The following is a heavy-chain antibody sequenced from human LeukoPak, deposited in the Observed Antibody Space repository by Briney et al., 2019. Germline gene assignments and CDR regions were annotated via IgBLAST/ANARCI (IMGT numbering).Heavy chain of an antibody. J-gene: IGHJ4*02. CDR3: ATENIVGATWSPRSFDY. CDR1: GYTLTELS. D-gene: IGHD1-26*01. CDR2: FDPEDGET. V-gene: IGHV1-24*01. Sequence: ASVKVSCKVSGYTLTELSMHWVRQAPGKGLEWMGGFDPEDGETIYAQKFQGRVTMTEDTSTDTAYMELSSLRSEDTAVYYCATENIVGATWSPRSFDYWGQGTLVTVSS.